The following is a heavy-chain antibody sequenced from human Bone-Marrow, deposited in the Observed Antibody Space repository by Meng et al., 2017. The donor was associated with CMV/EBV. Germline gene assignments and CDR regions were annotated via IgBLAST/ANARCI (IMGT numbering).Heavy chain of an antibody. Sequence: GESLKISCAASGFTFSSYDMHWVRQATGKGLEWVSAIGTAGDTYYPGSVKGQFTISRDNAKNSLYLQMNSLRAEDTAVYHCASPAFWGQGTLVTVSS. V-gene: IGHV3-13*01. J-gene: IGHJ4*02. D-gene: IGHD3-3*02. CDR2: IGTAGDT. CDR1: GFTFSSYD. CDR3: ASPAF.